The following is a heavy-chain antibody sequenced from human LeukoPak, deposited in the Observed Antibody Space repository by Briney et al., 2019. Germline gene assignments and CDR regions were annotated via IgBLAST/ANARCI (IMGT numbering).Heavy chain of an antibody. CDR3: ARAPGGYGFGALYYLDC. CDR2: MPYSGST. V-gene: IGHV4-59*11. CDR1: GVSISRHY. J-gene: IGHJ4*02. D-gene: IGHD3-10*01. Sequence: PAETLSLTCTVSGVSISRHYRSWLRQPPGKGLEWMGYMPYSGSTNYKTSLKSGVTISLDTPKKKLSLKQSSVSAADTAVYYCARAPGGYGFGALYYLDCWGQGTLVTVSS.